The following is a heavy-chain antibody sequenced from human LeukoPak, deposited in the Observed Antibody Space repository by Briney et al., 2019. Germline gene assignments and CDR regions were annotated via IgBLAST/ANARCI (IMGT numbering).Heavy chain of an antibody. V-gene: IGHV4-59*05. J-gene: IGHJ4*02. CDR3: ASGSWHPLRDY. CDR1: GGSIRSYY. D-gene: IGHD6-13*01. Sequence: SETLSLTCTVSGGSIRSYYWSWIRQPAGKGLEWIGSIYYSGSTYYNPSLKSRVTISVDTSKNQFSLKLSSVTAADTAVYYCASGSWHPLRDYWGQGTLVTVSS. CDR2: IYYSGST.